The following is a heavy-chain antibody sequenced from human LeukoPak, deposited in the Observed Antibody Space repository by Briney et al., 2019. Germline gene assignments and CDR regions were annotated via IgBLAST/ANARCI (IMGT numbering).Heavy chain of an antibody. Sequence: GESLKISCEGSGYSFPSYWIGWVRQISGKGPEWMGIIYPGDSDTRYSPSFQGQVTISADKSISTAYLQWSSLKASDTAIYYCAGYDSSGSDAFDIWGQGTMVTVSS. V-gene: IGHV5-51*01. D-gene: IGHD3-22*01. CDR1: GYSFPSYW. CDR3: AGYDSSGSDAFDI. J-gene: IGHJ3*02. CDR2: IYPGDSDT.